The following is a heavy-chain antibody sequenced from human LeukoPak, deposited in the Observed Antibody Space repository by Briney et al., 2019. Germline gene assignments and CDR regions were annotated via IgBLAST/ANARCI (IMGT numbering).Heavy chain of an antibody. CDR1: GLRVSSNF. CDR3: ARGDSSSDAFDI. V-gene: IGHV3-53*01. J-gene: IGHJ3*02. CDR2: IYSGGST. D-gene: IGHD6-6*01. Sequence: GGSLRHSCAASGLRVSSNFMSSVRQAPGKGLEWVSVIYSGGSTYYADSVKGRFTISRDNSKNTLYLQMNSLRAEDTAVYYCARGDSSSDAFDIWGQGTMVTVSS.